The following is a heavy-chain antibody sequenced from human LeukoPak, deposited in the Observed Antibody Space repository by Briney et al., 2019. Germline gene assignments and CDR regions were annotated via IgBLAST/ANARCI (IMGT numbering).Heavy chain of an antibody. Sequence: PSETLSLTCAVYGVSFSGYYWSWIRQPPGKGLEWIGEINHSGSTNYNPSLKSRDTISVDTSKNQFSLKLSSVTAADTAVYYCARSSPPLGVYYFDYWGQGTLVTVSS. D-gene: IGHD1-26*01. V-gene: IGHV4-34*01. CDR2: INHSGST. CDR1: GVSFSGYY. CDR3: ARSSPPLGVYYFDY. J-gene: IGHJ4*02.